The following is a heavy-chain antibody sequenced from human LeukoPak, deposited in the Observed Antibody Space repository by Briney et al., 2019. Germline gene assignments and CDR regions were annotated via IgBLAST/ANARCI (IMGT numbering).Heavy chain of an antibody. Sequence: SETLSLTCTVSGGSISSYYWSWIRQPPGKGLEWIGYIYCSGSTNYNPSLKSRVTISVDTSKNQFSLKLSSVTAADTAVYYCAKGGSPTYYYYGMDVWGQGTTVTVSS. CDR1: GGSISSYY. CDR2: IYCSGST. D-gene: IGHD2-15*01. J-gene: IGHJ6*02. CDR3: AKGGSPTYYYYGMDV. V-gene: IGHV4-59*01.